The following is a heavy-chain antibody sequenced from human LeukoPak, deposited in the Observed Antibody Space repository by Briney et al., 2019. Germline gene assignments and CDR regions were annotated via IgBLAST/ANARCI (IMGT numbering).Heavy chain of an antibody. CDR1: GYGFTSYW. D-gene: IGHD6-6*01. J-gene: IGHJ4*02. V-gene: IGHV5-51*01. Sequence: GESLKISSKGSGYGFTSYWIGWVRPVPGKGLEWMGIIYPGDSDTRYSPSFQGQVTISADKSISTAYMQRSSLKASDTAMYYCARQGEQLDSRHFDYWGQGTLVTVSS. CDR3: ARQGEQLDSRHFDY. CDR2: IYPGDSDT.